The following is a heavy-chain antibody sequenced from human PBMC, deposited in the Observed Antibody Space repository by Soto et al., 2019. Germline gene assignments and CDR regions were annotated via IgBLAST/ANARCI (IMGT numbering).Heavy chain of an antibody. CDR2: MNPKIANT. J-gene: IGHJ6*02. V-gene: IGHV1-8*01. CDR3: ARFSPNEDYYYYYGMDV. Sequence: ASVKVSCKASRYTFISYDINWVRQATGQGLEWMGGMNPKIANTGYAQKFQGRVTMTADESTSTAYMELSSLRSEDTAVYYCARFSPNEDYYYYYGMDVWGQGTTVTVSS. CDR1: RYTFISYD. D-gene: IGHD1-1*01.